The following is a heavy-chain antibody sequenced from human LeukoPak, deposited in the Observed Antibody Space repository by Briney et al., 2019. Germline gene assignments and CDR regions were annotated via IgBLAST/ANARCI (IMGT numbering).Heavy chain of an antibody. V-gene: IGHV3-64*01. D-gene: IGHD4-23*01. Sequence: PGGSLRLSCAASGFTFSSYAMHWVRQAPGKGLEYVSAISSNGGSTYYANSVKGRFTISRDNSKNTLYLQMGSLRAEDMAVYYCARDGVVTGPGYYDYWGQGTLVIVSS. J-gene: IGHJ4*02. CDR2: ISSNGGST. CDR3: ARDGVVTGPGYYDY. CDR1: GFTFSSYA.